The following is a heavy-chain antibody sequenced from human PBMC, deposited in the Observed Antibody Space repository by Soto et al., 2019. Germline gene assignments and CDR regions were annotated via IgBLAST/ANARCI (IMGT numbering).Heavy chain of an antibody. V-gene: IGHV1-3*01. J-gene: IGHJ4*02. Sequence: ALLKVSCKVSGYTFTSYWINWVLQDPGRGLEWMGWINPGNGNTKYSQQFQGRVIIDRDTSASTAYMELSSLRPEDTAVYYCARGGYFDSSNYLAYWGLGTLVTVSS. CDR3: ARGGYFDSSNYLAY. D-gene: IGHD3-22*01. CDR1: GYTFTSYW. CDR2: INPGNGNT.